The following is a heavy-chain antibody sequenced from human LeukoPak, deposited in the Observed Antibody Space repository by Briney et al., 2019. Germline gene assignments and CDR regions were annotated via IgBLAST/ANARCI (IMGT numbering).Heavy chain of an antibody. CDR1: GFTVSSNY. V-gene: IGHV3-49*03. J-gene: IGHJ4*02. CDR3: TWSGSYWTVYFDY. CDR2: IRSKAYGGTT. Sequence: GGSLRLSCAASGFTVSSNYMSWFRQAPGKGLEWVGFIRSKAYGGTTEYAASVKGRFTISRDDSKSIAYLQMNSLKTEDTAVYYCTWSGSYWTVYFDYWGQGTLVTVSS. D-gene: IGHD1-26*01.